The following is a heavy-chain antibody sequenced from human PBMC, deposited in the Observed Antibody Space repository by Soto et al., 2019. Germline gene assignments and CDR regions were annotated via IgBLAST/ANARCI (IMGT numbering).Heavy chain of an antibody. CDR3: AIVVVAATY. D-gene: IGHD2-15*01. CDR2: IIPIFGTA. V-gene: IGHV1-69*01. Sequence: SLNRSWKSAGGANSGYASSWVRQAPGQGLEWMGGIIPIFGTANYAQKFQGRVTITADESTSTAYMELSSLRSEDTAVYYCAIVVVAATYWGQGTLVTVSS. J-gene: IGHJ4*02. CDR1: GGANSGYA.